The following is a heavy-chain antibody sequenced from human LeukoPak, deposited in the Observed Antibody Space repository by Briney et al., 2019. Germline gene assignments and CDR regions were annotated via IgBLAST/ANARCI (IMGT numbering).Heavy chain of an antibody. CDR3: ARARGQWLADAFDI. CDR2: ISYDGSNK. Sequence: GGSLRLSCAASGFTFSSYAMHWVRQAPGKGLEWVAVISYDGSNKYYADSVKGRFTISRDNSKNTLYLQMNSLRAEDTAVYYCARARGQWLADAFDIWGQGTIVTVSS. D-gene: IGHD6-19*01. CDR1: GFTFSSYA. J-gene: IGHJ3*02. V-gene: IGHV3-30-3*01.